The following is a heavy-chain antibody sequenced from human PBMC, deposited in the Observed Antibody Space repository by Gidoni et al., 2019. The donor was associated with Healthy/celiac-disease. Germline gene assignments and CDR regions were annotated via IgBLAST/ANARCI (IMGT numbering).Heavy chain of an antibody. J-gene: IGHJ6*02. CDR1: GFTFSNAW. D-gene: IGHD3-10*01. CDR2: IKSKTDGGTT. Sequence: EVQLVESGGGLVKPGGSLRLSCAASGFTFSNAWMSWVRQAPGKGLEWVGRIKSKTDGGTTDYAAPVKGRFTISRDDSKNTLYLQMNSLKTEDTAVYYCTTAAMVRDPYYYYDYYGMDVWGQGTTVTVSS. V-gene: IGHV3-15*01. CDR3: TTAAMVRDPYYYYDYYGMDV.